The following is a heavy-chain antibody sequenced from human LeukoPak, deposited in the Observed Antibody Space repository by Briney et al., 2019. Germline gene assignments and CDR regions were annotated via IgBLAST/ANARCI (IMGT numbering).Heavy chain of an antibody. V-gene: IGHV3-33*01. Sequence: GGSLRLSCAASGFSFSNYGMPWVRQTPGKGLEWVAIIGHDGTYKRYPDSVKGRFTISRDNSKTTLYLQMDSLKAEDTAVYYCARDLGMGKYFDYWGQGTPVTVSS. J-gene: IGHJ4*02. CDR1: GFSFSNYG. D-gene: IGHD5-24*01. CDR3: ARDLGMGKYFDY. CDR2: IGHDGTYK.